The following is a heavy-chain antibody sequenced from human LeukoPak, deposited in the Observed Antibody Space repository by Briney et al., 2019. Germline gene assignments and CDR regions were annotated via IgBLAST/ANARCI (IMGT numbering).Heavy chain of an antibody. CDR3: ARLYLPYTSAWYGSAFDI. V-gene: IGHV5-51*01. J-gene: IGHJ3*02. Sequence: GEPLKISCKISGYILTRNWIGWVRQVPGKGLEWMGLAYPGDSGAKYSPSFQGQVTISADRSITTAYLQWSSLKASDTAMYYCARLYLPYTSAWYGSAFDIWGQGTMVTVSS. CDR2: AYPGDSGA. CDR1: GYILTRNW. D-gene: IGHD6-13*01.